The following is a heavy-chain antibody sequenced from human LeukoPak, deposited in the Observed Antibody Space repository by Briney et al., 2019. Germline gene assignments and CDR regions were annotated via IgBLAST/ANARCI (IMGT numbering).Heavy chain of an antibody. V-gene: IGHV4-34*01. J-gene: IGHJ4*02. D-gene: IGHD6-19*01. CDR1: YGSFSGYY. Sequence: SETLSLTCAVYYGSFSGYYWGWIRQPPGKGLELIGEINHKGSTNYNPSLKSRVTVSLDTPKNQFSLKLTSVTAADTAIYYCARATVAAQDYYFDSWGQGTLVTVSS. CDR2: INHKGST. CDR3: ARATVAAQDYYFDS.